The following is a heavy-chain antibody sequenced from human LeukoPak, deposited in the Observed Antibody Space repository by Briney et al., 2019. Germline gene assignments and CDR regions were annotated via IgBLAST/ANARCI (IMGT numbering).Heavy chain of an antibody. CDR3: ARVRQGVSDDAFDI. J-gene: IGHJ3*02. V-gene: IGHV4-39*07. Sequence: SETLSLTCTVSGDSISSSSYYWGWIRQPPGKGLEWIGSISYSGSTYYNPSLKSRVTISVDTSKNQFSLKLSSVTAADTAVYYCARVRQGVSDDAFDIWGQGTMVTVSS. CDR2: ISYSGST. CDR1: GDSISSSSYY. D-gene: IGHD3-10*01.